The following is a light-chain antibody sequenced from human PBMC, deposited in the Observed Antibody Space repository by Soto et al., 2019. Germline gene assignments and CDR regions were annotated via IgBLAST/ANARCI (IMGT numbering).Light chain of an antibody. V-gene: IGKV1-33*01. CDR3: KQYDNLPT. J-gene: IGKJ2*01. CDR1: QDISNY. CDR2: DAS. Sequence: DIQMTHSPSSLSASVGNRVTITCQASQDISNYLNWYQQKPGKATKLLIYDASNLETGVPSRFRGSGSGTDFTFTISSLQSEDLATGFCKQYDNLPTFGQGTKLEIK.